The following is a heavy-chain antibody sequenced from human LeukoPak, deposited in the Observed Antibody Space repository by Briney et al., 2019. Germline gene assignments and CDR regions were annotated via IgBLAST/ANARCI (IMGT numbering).Heavy chain of an antibody. D-gene: IGHD4-17*01. V-gene: IGHV4-59*11. Sequence: SETLSLTCTVSDDSLSSHYWTWIRQPPGKGLEWIGYISYIGSTNYNPSLKSRVTISVDTSKNQFSLKLSSVTAADTAVYYCARDPTTVTKGFDIWGQGTVITVSS. J-gene: IGHJ3*02. CDR2: ISYIGST. CDR3: ARDPTTVTKGFDI. CDR1: DDSLSSHY.